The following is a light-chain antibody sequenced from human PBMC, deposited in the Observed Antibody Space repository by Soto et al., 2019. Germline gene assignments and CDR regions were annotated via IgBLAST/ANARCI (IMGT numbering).Light chain of an antibody. J-gene: IGKJ5*01. Sequence: EVVMTQSPVTLSLSPGERATLSCRASQSVSSNLAWYQQKPGQAPRLLIYVASTRATGIPARFSGSGSGTEFTLTISSLQSEDFAVYYCQQYNNWPITFGQGTRLEIK. V-gene: IGKV3-15*01. CDR2: VAS. CDR3: QQYNNWPIT. CDR1: QSVSSN.